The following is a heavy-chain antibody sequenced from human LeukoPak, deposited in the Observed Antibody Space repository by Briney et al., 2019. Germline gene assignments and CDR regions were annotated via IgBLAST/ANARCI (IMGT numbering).Heavy chain of an antibody. CDR3: ARDGVYSGSYGDSQHYYYYGMDV. D-gene: IGHD1-26*01. CDR2: ISAYNGNT. CDR1: GYTFTGYY. Sequence: ASVKVSCKASGYTFTGYYIHWVRRAPGQGLEWMGWISAYNGNTNYAQKLQGRVTMTTDTSTSTAYMELRSLRSDDTAVYYCARDGVYSGSYGDSQHYYYYGMDVWGQGTTVTVSS. V-gene: IGHV1-18*04. J-gene: IGHJ6*02.